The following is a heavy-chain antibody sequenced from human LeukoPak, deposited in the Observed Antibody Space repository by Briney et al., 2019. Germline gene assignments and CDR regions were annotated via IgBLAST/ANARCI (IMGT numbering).Heavy chain of an antibody. J-gene: IGHJ1*01. Sequence: PSETLSLTCTVSGGSLSSYYWSWIRQPPGKGLEWIGYIYYSGSTNYNPSLKSRVTISVDTSKNQFSLKLSSVTAADTAVYYCARGKSSSWNEHFQHWGQGTLVTVSS. D-gene: IGHD6-13*01. CDR2: IYYSGST. CDR3: ARGKSSSWNEHFQH. V-gene: IGHV4-59*01. CDR1: GGSLSSYY.